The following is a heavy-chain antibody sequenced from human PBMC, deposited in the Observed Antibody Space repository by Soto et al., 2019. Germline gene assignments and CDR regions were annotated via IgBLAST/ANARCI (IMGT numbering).Heavy chain of an antibody. D-gene: IGHD5-12*01. V-gene: IGHV4-59*01. Sequence: PSETLSLTCTDSGGSISSYYWSWIRQPPGKGLEWIGYIYYSGSTNYNPSLKSRVTISVDTSKNQFSLKLSSVTAADTAVYYCARGGDGYLPYYYGMDVWGQGTTVTVSS. CDR2: IYYSGST. CDR1: GGSISSYY. CDR3: ARGGDGYLPYYYGMDV. J-gene: IGHJ6*02.